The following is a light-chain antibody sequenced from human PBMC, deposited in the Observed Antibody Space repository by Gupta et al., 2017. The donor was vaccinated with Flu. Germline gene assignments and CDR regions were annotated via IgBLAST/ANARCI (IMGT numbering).Light chain of an antibody. J-gene: IGLJ1*01. CDR3: SSHAASVTVV. CDR2: EVN. CDR1: SSDVGSSKR. Sequence: SAPTQPRSGAGAPGQSVTISCTGTSSDVGSSKRVSWYQQRPGKAPKLILYEVNERPSGVPDRFSGSKSGNSASLTISGLQAEDEADYYCSSHAASVTVVFGTGTTLTVL. V-gene: IGLV2-11*01.